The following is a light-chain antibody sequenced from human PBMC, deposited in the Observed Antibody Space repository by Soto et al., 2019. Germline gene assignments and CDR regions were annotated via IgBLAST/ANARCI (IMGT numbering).Light chain of an antibody. CDR3: QQYGSSGT. CDR1: RSVSSY. Sequence: EIVLTQSPSTLSLSPGERATLPCRASRSVSSYLAWYQQKPGQAPRLLIYNASNRTTGIPARFSGSGSGTDFTLTISRLEPEDFAVYYCQQYGSSGTFGQGTKVDIK. J-gene: IGKJ1*01. CDR2: NAS. V-gene: IGKV3-20*01.